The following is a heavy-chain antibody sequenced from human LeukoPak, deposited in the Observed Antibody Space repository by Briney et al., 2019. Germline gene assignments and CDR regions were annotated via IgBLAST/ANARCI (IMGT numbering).Heavy chain of an antibody. Sequence: PGGSLRLSCAASKFTFSTFSMSWVRQAPGKGLEWVSSISGSGGYTYYADSVKGRFTISRDNSKNTLFLQMNSLRAEDTAVYYCARGQLYYDSSGFDYWGQGTLVTVSS. CDR1: KFTFSTFS. J-gene: IGHJ4*02. D-gene: IGHD3-22*01. V-gene: IGHV3-23*01. CDR2: ISGSGGYT. CDR3: ARGQLYYDSSGFDY.